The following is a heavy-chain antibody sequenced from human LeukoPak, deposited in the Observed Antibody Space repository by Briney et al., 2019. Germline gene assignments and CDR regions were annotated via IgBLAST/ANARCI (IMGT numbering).Heavy chain of an antibody. D-gene: IGHD2-2*01. CDR1: GGSFSGYY. V-gene: IGHV4-59*01. CDR2: IYYSGST. J-gene: IGHJ5*02. Sequence: PSETLSLTCAVYGGSFSGYYWSWIRQPPGKGLEWIGYIYYSGSTNYNPSLKSRVTISVDTSKNQFSLKLSSVTAADTAVYYCARVASKVVPAAAKGGNWFDPWGQGTLVTVSS. CDR3: ARVASKVVPAAAKGGNWFDP.